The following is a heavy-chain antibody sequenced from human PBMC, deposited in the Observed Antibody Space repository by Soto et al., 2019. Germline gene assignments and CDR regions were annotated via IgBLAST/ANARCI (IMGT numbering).Heavy chain of an antibody. J-gene: IGHJ6*02. CDR1: GGTFSSNA. Sequence: QVQLVQSGAEVKKPGSSTRVSCKASGGTFSSNAISWVRQAPGQGLEWMGGIIPKFGTTSYSLKFQGRVTITADESTSTAYMDLSSLRYEDTAVYYGASHRTYFHGSGSYYPDYYSYGMDVWGQGTTVTVSS. CDR2: IIPKFGTT. CDR3: ASHRTYFHGSGSYYPDYYSYGMDV. D-gene: IGHD3-10*01. V-gene: IGHV1-69*12.